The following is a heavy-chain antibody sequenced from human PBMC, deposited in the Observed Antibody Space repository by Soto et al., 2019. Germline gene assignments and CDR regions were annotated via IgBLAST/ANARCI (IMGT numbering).Heavy chain of an antibody. CDR2: ISNDGDEK. D-gene: IGHD1-26*01. Sequence: QVQLVESGGGVVQPGRSLRLSCVASGFTFSTPVMHWVGQPPAKGLEGVALISNDGDEKYYGDSVEGRFSISRDNSKNTLYLQMSSLRAEDTAVYFCAKARVRIAGADSFDHWGQGTLVTVSS. J-gene: IGHJ4*02. CDR1: GFTFSTPV. V-gene: IGHV3-30*18. CDR3: AKARVRIAGADSFDH.